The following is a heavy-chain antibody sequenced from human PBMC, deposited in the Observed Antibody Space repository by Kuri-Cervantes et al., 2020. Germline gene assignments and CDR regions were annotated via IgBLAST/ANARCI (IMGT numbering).Heavy chain of an antibody. D-gene: IGHD3-22*01. CDR2: ISSSSSTI. CDR3: ARGPPYYYDKC. CDR1: GFTFSSYS. J-gene: IGHJ4*02. V-gene: IGHV3-48*01. Sequence: GESLKISCAASGFTFSSYSMNWVRQAPGKGLEWVSYISSSSSTIYYADSVKGRFTISRDNAKNSLYLQMNSLRAEDTAVYYCARGPPYYYDKCWGQGTLVTVSS.